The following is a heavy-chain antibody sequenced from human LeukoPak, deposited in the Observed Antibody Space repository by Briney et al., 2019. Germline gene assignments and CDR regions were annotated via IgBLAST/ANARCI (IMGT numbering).Heavy chain of an antibody. CDR3: ARRRNWNYEDGYGMDV. CDR1: GYTFTTYW. J-gene: IGHJ6*02. Sequence: GESLKISCQGSGYTFTTYWIGWVRQMPGKGLEWMGIIYPSDSDTRYSPSFQGQVTISADKSISTAYLQWSSLKASDTAMYYCARRRNWNYEDGYGMDVWGQGTTVTVSS. V-gene: IGHV5-51*01. D-gene: IGHD1-7*01. CDR2: IYPSDSDT.